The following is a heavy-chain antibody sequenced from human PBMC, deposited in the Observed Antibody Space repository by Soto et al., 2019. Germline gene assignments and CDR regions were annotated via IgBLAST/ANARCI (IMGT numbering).Heavy chain of an antibody. D-gene: IGHD6-19*01. CDR3: ARDRVAVAGTYPVDRYEYFQH. J-gene: IGHJ1*01. CDR1: GYTFTSYG. Sequence: VASVKVSCKASGYTFTSYGISWVRQAPGQGLEWMGWISAYNGNTNYAQKLQGRVTMTTDTSTSTAYMELRSLRSDDTAVYYCARDRVAVAGTYPVDRYEYFQHWGQGTLVTVSS. V-gene: IGHV1-18*01. CDR2: ISAYNGNT.